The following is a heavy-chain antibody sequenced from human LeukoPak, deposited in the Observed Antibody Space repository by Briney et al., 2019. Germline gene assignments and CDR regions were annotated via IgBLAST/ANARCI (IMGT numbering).Heavy chain of an antibody. CDR2: INHSGST. D-gene: IGHD6-19*01. J-gene: IGHJ4*02. Sequence: SETLSLTCAVYGGSFSGYYWSWIRQPPGKGLEWIGEINHSGSTNYNPSLKSRVTISVDTSKNQFSLKLSSVTAADTAVYYCAREHSSGWYVKRDYYFDYWGQGTLVTVSS. CDR3: AREHSSGWYVKRDYYFDY. V-gene: IGHV4-34*01. CDR1: GGSFSGYY.